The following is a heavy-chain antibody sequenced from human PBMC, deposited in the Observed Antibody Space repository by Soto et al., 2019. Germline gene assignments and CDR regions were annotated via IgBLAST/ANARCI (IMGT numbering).Heavy chain of an antibody. CDR3: ARDHDQYNYFDY. CDR1: GFTFSSYG. CDR2: IWYDGSNK. Sequence: QVQLVESGGGVVQPGRSLRLSCAASGFTFSSYGMHWVRQAPGKGLEWVAVIWYDGSNKYYADSVKGRFTISRDNSKNTLYQQMNSLRAEDTAVYYCARDHDQYNYFDYWGQGTLVTVSS. J-gene: IGHJ4*02. D-gene: IGHD1-20*01. V-gene: IGHV3-33*01.